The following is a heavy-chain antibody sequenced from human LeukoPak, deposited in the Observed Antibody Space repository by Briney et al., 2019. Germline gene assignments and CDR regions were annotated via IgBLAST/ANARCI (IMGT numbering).Heavy chain of an antibody. D-gene: IGHD3-10*01. Sequence: KPSETLSLTCTVSGGSVSSDSYYWSWIRQPPEKGLDWIGYIYDSGSTDYNPSLKSRVTISVDTSKNQFSLRLSSVTAADTAVYYCARDFSLVRGTHYYVMDVWGQGTTVTVSS. CDR3: ARDFSLVRGTHYYVMDV. CDR2: IYDSGST. V-gene: IGHV4-61*01. CDR1: GGSVSSDSYY. J-gene: IGHJ6*02.